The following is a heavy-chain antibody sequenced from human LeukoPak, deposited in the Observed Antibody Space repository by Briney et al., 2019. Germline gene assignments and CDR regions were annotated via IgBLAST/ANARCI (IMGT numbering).Heavy chain of an antibody. CDR3: ARDRASLRGGLDY. Sequence: GGSLRLSCAASGFTVSSNYMSWVRQAPGKGLEWVSVIYSGGSTYYADSVKGRFTISRDNSKNTLYLQMNSLRAEDTAVYYCARDRASLRGGLDYWGQGTLVTVSS. V-gene: IGHV3-66*01. D-gene: IGHD2-15*01. CDR2: IYSGGST. J-gene: IGHJ4*02. CDR1: GFTVSSNY.